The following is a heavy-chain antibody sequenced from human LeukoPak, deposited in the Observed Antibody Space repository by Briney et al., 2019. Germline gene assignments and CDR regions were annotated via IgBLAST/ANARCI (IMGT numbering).Heavy chain of an antibody. J-gene: IGHJ4*02. V-gene: IGHV3-30*18. CDR1: GFTFSSYG. Sequence: PGRSLRLSCAASGFTFSSYGMHWVRQAPGKGREWVAVISYDGSNKYYADSVKGRFTISRDNSKNTLYLQMNSLRAEDTAVYYCAKEPQYYYDSSGYHLGFDYWGQGTLVTVSS. D-gene: IGHD3-22*01. CDR2: ISYDGSNK. CDR3: AKEPQYYYDSSGYHLGFDY.